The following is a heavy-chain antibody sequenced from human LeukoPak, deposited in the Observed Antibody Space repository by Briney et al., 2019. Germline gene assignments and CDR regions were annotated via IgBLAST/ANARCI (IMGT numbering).Heavy chain of an antibody. CDR1: GYSISSGYY. CDR3: ARGGWGYCSSTSCYNPFIGKDV. J-gene: IGHJ6*04. CDR2: IYHSGST. D-gene: IGHD2-2*02. V-gene: IGHV4-38-2*02. Sequence: PSETLSLTCTVSGYSISSGYYWGWIRQPPGKGLEWIGSIYHSGSTYYNPSLKSRVTISVDTSKNQFSLKLSCVTAADTAVYYCARGGWGYCSSTSCYNPFIGKDVWGKGTTVTVSS.